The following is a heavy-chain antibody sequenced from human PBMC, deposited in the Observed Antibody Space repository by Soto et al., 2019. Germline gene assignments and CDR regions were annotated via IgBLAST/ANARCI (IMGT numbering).Heavy chain of an antibody. Sequence: SETLSLTCTVSGGSFKSGSYSWSWIRQPPGEGLEWIGYVYHTGRTSYNPSLKSRVSISMDTSKDQFSLNLDSVTAADTAVYFCARDFAYFDSWGQGTLVTVSS. V-gene: IGHV4-61*01. CDR1: GGSFKSGSYS. CDR2: VYHTGRT. D-gene: IGHD3-3*01. J-gene: IGHJ4*02. CDR3: ARDFAYFDS.